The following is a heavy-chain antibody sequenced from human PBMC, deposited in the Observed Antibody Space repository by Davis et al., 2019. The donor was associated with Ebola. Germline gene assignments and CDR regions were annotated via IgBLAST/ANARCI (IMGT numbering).Heavy chain of an antibody. D-gene: IGHD2-15*01. Sequence: ASVKVSCKASGGTFSSYAISWVRQAPGQGLEWMGGIIPIFGTANYAQKFQGRVTITADESTSTAYMELSSLRSEDTAVYYCARAPGALGYCSGGSCFDAFDIWGQGTMVTVSS. CDR2: IIPIFGTA. CDR3: ARAPGALGYCSGGSCFDAFDI. J-gene: IGHJ3*02. CDR1: GGTFSSYA. V-gene: IGHV1-69*13.